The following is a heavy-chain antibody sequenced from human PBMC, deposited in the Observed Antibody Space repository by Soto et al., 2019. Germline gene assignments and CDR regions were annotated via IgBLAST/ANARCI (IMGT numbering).Heavy chain of an antibody. Sequence: GGLRGSGAASGFTFSSYSMNWVRQAPGKGLEWVSYISGRSTTVYYANSVKVRFTISRDNAKNLLYLQMNSLRDEDTAVYYCARDHSAYYSDSSGFYSDYWGQGTLVTVSS. J-gene: IGHJ4*02. CDR2: ISGRSTTV. CDR1: GFTFSSYS. D-gene: IGHD3-22*01. CDR3: ARDHSAYYSDSSGFYSDY. V-gene: IGHV3-48*02.